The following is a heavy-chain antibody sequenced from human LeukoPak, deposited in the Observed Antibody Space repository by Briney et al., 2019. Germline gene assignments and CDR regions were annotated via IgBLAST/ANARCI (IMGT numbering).Heavy chain of an antibody. CDR3: AKMGDLNYFDY. CDR1: GFTFSSYE. V-gene: IGHV3-48*03. D-gene: IGHD3-16*01. J-gene: IGHJ4*02. CDR2: ISSSGSTI. Sequence: PGGSLRLSCAASGFTFSSYEMNWVRQAPGKGLEWVSYISSSGSTICYADSVKGRFTISRDNAKNSLYLQMNSLRAEDTAVYYCAKMGDLNYFDYWGQGTLVTVSS.